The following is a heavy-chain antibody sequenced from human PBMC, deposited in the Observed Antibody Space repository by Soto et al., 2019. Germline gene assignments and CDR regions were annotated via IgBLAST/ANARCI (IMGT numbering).Heavy chain of an antibody. V-gene: IGHV4-39*07. Sequence: ASETLSLTCTVSGGSISSSDHYWGWIRQPPGRGLEWIGSFYSSGSIIYNPSLRSRVSISGDTSSNQFSMSLTSVTAADTARYYCARMYSSGSGWFHPWGQGTLVTVS. J-gene: IGHJ5*02. D-gene: IGHD6-19*01. CDR1: GGSISSSDHY. CDR3: ARMYSSGSGWFHP. CDR2: FYSSGSI.